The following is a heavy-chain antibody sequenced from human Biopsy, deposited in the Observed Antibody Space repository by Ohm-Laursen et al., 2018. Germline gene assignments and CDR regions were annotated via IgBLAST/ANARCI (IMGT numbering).Heavy chain of an antibody. V-gene: IGHV4-59*11. CDR3: ARGSNEYGGLYFPH. CDR2: ISHTGYT. CDR1: GGSFTGHY. Sequence: PGTLSLTCTVSGGSFTGHYWTWIRQPPGQGLEWIGHISHTGYTSYKSSLKSRVTISLDTSRKHFSLRLTSLAAADTDVYYCARGSNEYGGLYFPHWGQGTLVTVSS. J-gene: IGHJ1*01. D-gene: IGHD4-17*01.